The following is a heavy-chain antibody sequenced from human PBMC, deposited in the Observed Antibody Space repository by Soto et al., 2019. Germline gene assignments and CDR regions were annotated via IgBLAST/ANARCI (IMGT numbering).Heavy chain of an antibody. CDR2: ISGGASDK. J-gene: IGHJ4*02. Sequence: EVQLVESGGRLVQPGGSLRLSCAASGFMFSVYWMSWVRQNPGKGLEWVATISGGASDKFYVDSVKGRFTVSRDDRKNTLYLQMDSLRDEDTAVYYCVREDWHRFDSWGQGTLVTVSS. CDR1: GFMFSVYW. D-gene: IGHD2-21*01. V-gene: IGHV3-7*01. CDR3: VREDWHRFDS.